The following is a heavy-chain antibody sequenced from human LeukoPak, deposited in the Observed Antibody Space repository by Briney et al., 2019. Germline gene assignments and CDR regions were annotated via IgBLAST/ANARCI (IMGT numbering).Heavy chain of an antibody. CDR1: GGSFSSYF. Sequence: PSETLSLTCSISGGSFSSYFWSWVRQPAGKGLEWIGRIYPSGNTNYNPSLKSRVTLSVDTSKTQFSLRLSSVTAGDTAVYYCAREDSGSYYNYYYFYMDVWGKGTTVTISS. CDR2: IYPSGNT. D-gene: IGHD3-10*01. V-gene: IGHV4-4*07. CDR3: AREDSGSYYNYYYFYMDV. J-gene: IGHJ6*03.